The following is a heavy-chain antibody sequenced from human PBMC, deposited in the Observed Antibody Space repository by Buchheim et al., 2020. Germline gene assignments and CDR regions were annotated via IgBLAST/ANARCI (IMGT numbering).Heavy chain of an antibody. Sequence: QLQLQESGPGLVKPSETLSLTCTVSGGSISSSSYYWGWIRQPPGTGLEWIGSIYSSGSTYYNPSLKSRVTISVATSQNQFPLKLSSVTAADTAVYYCEIHILTAASYFDYWGQGTL. D-gene: IGHD3-9*01. CDR2: IYSSGST. CDR3: EIHILTAASYFDY. CDR1: GGSISSSSYY. V-gene: IGHV4-39*01. J-gene: IGHJ4*02.